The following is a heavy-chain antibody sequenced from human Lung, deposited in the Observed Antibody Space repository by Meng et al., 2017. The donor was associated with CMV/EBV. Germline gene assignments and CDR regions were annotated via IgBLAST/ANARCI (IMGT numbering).Heavy chain of an antibody. D-gene: IGHD2-15*01. CDR2: MNPNSGNT. CDR3: ARTRIEVEPDGTKINNNSYGLDV. Sequence: SVXVSXXASGYTFTTYDINWVRQATGQGLEWMGWMNPNSGNTGYAQKFQGRVAMTRVTSISTAYMELSSLTSDDTAVYYCARTRIEVEPDGTKINNNSYGLDVWGRGPTVTVSS. CDR1: GYTFTTYD. J-gene: IGHJ6*02. V-gene: IGHV1-8*01.